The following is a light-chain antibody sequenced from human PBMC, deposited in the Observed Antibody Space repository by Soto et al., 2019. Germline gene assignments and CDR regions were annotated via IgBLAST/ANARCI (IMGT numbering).Light chain of an antibody. V-gene: IGKV1-39*01. CDR1: QSISSY. CDR3: QQCYSTPRT. CDR2: AAS. Sequence: EIQMTQSPSSLSASVGDRVTISCRASQSISSYLNWYQQKPGKAPKLLIYAASSLQSGVPSRFSGSGSGTDCTLTISSLQPEDVATYYCQQCYSTPRTFGQGTKVDIK. J-gene: IGKJ1*01.